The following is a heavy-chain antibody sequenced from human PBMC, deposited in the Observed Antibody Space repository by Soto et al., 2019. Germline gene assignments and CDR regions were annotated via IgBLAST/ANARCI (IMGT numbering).Heavy chain of an antibody. J-gene: IGHJ4*02. Sequence: QVQLVESGGGVVQPGRSLRLSCAASGFTFSSYGMHGVRQAPGKGLEWVAVISYDGSNKYYADSVKGRFTISRDNSKNTLYLQMNSLRAEETAVYYCAKVAPYNWNDGGDYWGQGTLVTVS. CDR1: GFTFSSYG. CDR2: ISYDGSNK. V-gene: IGHV3-30*18. D-gene: IGHD1-1*01. CDR3: AKVAPYNWNDGGDY.